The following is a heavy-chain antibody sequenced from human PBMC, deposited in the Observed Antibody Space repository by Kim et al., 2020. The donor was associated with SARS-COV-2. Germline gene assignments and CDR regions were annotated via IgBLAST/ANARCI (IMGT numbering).Heavy chain of an antibody. Sequence: GGSLRLSCTASGFTFSSYGMHWVRQAPGKGLEWVAVISFDGSNKHYADSVKGRFTISRDNSKNTLYLQMNSLRAEDTAVYYCAKRGGVTIFGVVTDYHYYDMDVWGQGTTVTVSS. CDR1: GFTFSSYG. D-gene: IGHD3-3*01. CDR3: AKRGGVTIFGVVTDYHYYDMDV. V-gene: IGHV3-30*18. J-gene: IGHJ6*02. CDR2: ISFDGSNK.